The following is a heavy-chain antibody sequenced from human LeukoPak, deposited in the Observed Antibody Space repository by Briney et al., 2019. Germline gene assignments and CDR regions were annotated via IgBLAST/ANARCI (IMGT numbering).Heavy chain of an antibody. D-gene: IGHD6-13*01. CDR3: ARVYSSSWFVW. Sequence: GGSLRLSCAASGFTFSSYAMSWVRQAPGKGLEWVSAISGSGGSTYYADSVKGRFTISRDNSKNTLYLQMNSLRAEDTAVYYCARVYSSSWFVWWGQGTLVTVSS. J-gene: IGHJ4*02. V-gene: IGHV3-23*01. CDR2: ISGSGGST. CDR1: GFTFSSYA.